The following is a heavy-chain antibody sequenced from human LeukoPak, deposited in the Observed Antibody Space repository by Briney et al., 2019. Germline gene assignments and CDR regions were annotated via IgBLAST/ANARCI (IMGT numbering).Heavy chain of an antibody. J-gene: IGHJ4*02. CDR2: INPSGGST. D-gene: IGHD3-9*01. V-gene: IGHV1-46*01. CDR3: ARDFVCTMNCKDS. CDR1: GYTFTSYY. Sequence: ASVKVSCKASGYTFTSYYMHWVRQAPGQGLEWMGIINPSGGSTSYAQKFQGRVTMTRDTSTSTVYMELSSLRPEDTAIYYCARDFVCTMNCKDSWGQGTLVTVS.